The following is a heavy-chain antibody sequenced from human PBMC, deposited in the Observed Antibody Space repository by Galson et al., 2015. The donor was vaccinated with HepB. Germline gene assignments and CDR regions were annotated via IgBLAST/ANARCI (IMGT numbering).Heavy chain of an antibody. D-gene: IGHD2-15*01. V-gene: IGHV3-73*01. CDR3: TRPGYGSGGFWDYSDGMDI. Sequence: SLRLSCAASGFTFSGSGIHWVRLASGKGLEWVGRIRNRANNYATAYAASVRGRFTVSRDDSKNTAYLQMNSLKTEDTAVYYCTRPGYGSGGFWDYSDGMDIWGQGTTVIVS. J-gene: IGHJ6*02. CDR2: IRNRANNYAT. CDR1: GFTFSGSG.